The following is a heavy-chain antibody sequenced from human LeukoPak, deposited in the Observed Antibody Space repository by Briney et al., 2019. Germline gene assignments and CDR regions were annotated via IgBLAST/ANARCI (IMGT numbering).Heavy chain of an antibody. Sequence: ASVKVSCKAPGYTFTSYGISWVRQAPGQGLEWMGWISAYNGNTNYAQKLQGRVTMTTDTSTSTAYMELRSLRSDDTAVYYCARDLGSSSSSSLLDYWGQGTLVTVSS. V-gene: IGHV1-18*01. CDR3: ARDLGSSSSSSLLDY. J-gene: IGHJ4*02. CDR2: ISAYNGNT. D-gene: IGHD6-6*01. CDR1: GYTFTSYG.